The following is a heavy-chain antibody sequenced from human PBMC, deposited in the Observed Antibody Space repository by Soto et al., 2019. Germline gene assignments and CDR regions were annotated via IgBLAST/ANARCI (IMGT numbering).Heavy chain of an antibody. Sequence: PSETLSLTCTVSGGSISSGGYYWSWIRQHPGKGLEWIGYIYYSGSTYYNPSLKSRVTISVDTSKNQFSLKLGSVTAADTAVYYCARAYYDQTPGWVLYFDYWGQGTLVTVSS. V-gene: IGHV4-31*03. CDR1: GGSISSGGYY. J-gene: IGHJ4*02. CDR2: IYYSGST. CDR3: ARAYYDQTPGWVLYFDY. D-gene: IGHD3-22*01.